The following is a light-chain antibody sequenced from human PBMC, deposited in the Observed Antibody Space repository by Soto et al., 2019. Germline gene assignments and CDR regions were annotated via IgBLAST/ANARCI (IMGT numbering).Light chain of an antibody. V-gene: IGKV3D-20*02. Sequence: EIVLTQSPGTLSLSPGERATLSCRASQSVSSTYLAWYQQKPGQAPRLLIYGASTRATGTPDRFSGSGSGTAFTLTISSLEPEDFAVYYCQQRSNWPLTFGGGTKVDI. CDR3: QQRSNWPLT. J-gene: IGKJ4*01. CDR2: GAS. CDR1: QSVSSTY.